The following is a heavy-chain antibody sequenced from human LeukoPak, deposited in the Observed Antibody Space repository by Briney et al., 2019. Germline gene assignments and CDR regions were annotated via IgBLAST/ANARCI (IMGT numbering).Heavy chain of an antibody. CDR3: ARRAYHGSGTSPMDV. V-gene: IGHV4-34*01. D-gene: IGHD3-10*01. CDR2: INHSGST. Sequence: ASETLSLTCAVYGGSFSGYYWSWIRQPPGKGLEWIGEINHSGSTNYNPSLKSLVTISVDTSKNQFSLKLSSVTAADTAVYYCARRAYHGSGTSPMDVWGKGTTVTVSS. J-gene: IGHJ6*03. CDR1: GGSFSGYY.